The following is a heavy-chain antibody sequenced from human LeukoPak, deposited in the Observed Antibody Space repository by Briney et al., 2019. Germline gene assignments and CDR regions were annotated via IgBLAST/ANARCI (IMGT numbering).Heavy chain of an antibody. J-gene: IGHJ4*02. D-gene: IGHD2-15*01. V-gene: IGHV1-2*02. CDR2: INPNSGNT. CDR1: GYIFSGYC. CDR3: AREMRAARTTLVAY. Sequence: GASVKVSCKPAGYIFSGYCGHSIQQAPGQGLEWMGFINPNSGNTNYAQKFQGRVTMTRDTSINTAYMELNGLTGDDTADYYCAREMRAARTTLVAYWGQGTLVTVSS.